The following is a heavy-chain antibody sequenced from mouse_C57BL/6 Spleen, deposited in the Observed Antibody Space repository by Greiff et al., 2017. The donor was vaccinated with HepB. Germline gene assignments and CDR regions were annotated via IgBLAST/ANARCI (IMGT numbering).Heavy chain of an antibody. Sequence: EVHLVQSGGGLVQPGGSLSLSCAASGFTFTDYYMNWVRQPPGKALEWLGFIRHKANGYTTEYSASVKGRFTISRDNSQSILYLQMIALRAEGSSTYYYSSDYYGGSYYCYFDVWGTGTTVTVSS. CDR3: SSDYYGGSYYCYFDV. CDR2: IRHKANGYTT. CDR1: GFTFTDYY. J-gene: IGHJ1*03. D-gene: IGHD1-1*01. V-gene: IGHV7-3*01.